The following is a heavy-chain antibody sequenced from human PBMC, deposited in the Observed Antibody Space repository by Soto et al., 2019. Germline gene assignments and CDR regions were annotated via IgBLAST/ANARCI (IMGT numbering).Heavy chain of an antibody. V-gene: IGHV3-33*01. CDR3: ARETSYDFWSGPQTMDV. D-gene: IGHD3-3*01. CDR2: VHYDGTKK. J-gene: IGHJ6*02. Sequence: HVQLVESGGGVVQPGTSLRLSCAPSGFTFSSYVMHWVRQAPGKGLEWVAVVHYDGTKKYYADSVRGRFTISRDNSENILYLQMNSLRPDDTAVYFCARETSYDFWSGPQTMDVWGQGTTVTVSS. CDR1: GFTFSSYV.